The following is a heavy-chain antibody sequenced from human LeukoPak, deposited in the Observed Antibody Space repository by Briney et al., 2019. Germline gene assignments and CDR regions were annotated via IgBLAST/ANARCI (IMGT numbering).Heavy chain of an antibody. CDR1: GFTFTSSA. J-gene: IGHJ5*02. D-gene: IGHD3-16*01. Sequence: ASVKVSCKASGFTFTSSAMQWVRQARGQRLEWIGWIVVGSGNTNYAQKFQERVTITRDMSTSTAYMELSSLRSEDTAVYYCARGIWEVRQGVTPLDPFDPWGQGTLVTVSS. CDR2: IVVGSGNT. CDR3: ARGIWEVRQGVTPLDPFDP. V-gene: IGHV1-58*02.